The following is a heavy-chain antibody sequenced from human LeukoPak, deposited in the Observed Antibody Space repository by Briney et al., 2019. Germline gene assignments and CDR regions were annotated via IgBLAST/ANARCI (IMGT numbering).Heavy chain of an antibody. CDR3: ARERSTLDY. J-gene: IGHJ4*02. CDR2: IKQDGSEI. V-gene: IGHV3-7*01. D-gene: IGHD2/OR15-2a*01. Sequence: PGGSLRLSCAASGFNFNSYWMSWVRQAPGKGLECVANIKQDGSEIYFVDSVKGRLTISRDNAKSSLYLQMNSLRGEDTAVYYCARERSTLDYWGQGTLVTVSS. CDR1: GFNFNSYW.